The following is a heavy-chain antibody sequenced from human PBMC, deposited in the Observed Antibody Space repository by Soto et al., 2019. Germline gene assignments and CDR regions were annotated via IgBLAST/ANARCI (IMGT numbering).Heavy chain of an antibody. CDR1: GFTFSSYA. J-gene: IGHJ5*02. Sequence: SLRLSCAASGFTFSSYAMSWVRQAPGKGLEWVSAISGSGGSTYYADSVKGRFTISRDNSKNTLYLQMNSLRAEDTAVYYCAKDLRSITMVRGVFDPWGQGTLVTVSS. D-gene: IGHD3-10*01. CDR2: ISGSGGST. CDR3: AKDLRSITMVRGVFDP. V-gene: IGHV3-23*01.